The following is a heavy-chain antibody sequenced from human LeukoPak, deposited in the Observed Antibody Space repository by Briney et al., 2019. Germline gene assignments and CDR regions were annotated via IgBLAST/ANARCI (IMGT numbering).Heavy chain of an antibody. CDR3: ATDPNYGGNPDGMDV. D-gene: IGHD4-23*01. Sequence: KVYLKVYGYTLSKLSMHWVRQALGKKLEWMGGFDPEDGETIYAQKFQGRVTMTEDTSTDTAYMELSSLRSEDTAVYYCATDPNYGGNPDGMDVWGQGTTVTVSS. V-gene: IGHV1-24*01. J-gene: IGHJ6*02. CDR2: FDPEDGET. CDR1: GYTLSKLS.